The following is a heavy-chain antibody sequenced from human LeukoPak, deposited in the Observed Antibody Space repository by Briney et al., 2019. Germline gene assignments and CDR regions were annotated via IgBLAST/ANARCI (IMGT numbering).Heavy chain of an antibody. V-gene: IGHV1-69*13. CDR2: IIPIFGTA. CDR1: GYTFTSYD. J-gene: IGHJ4*02. Sequence: ASVKVSCKASGYTFTSYDINWVRQATGQGLEWMGGIIPIFGTANYAQKFQGRVTITADESTSTAYMELSSLRSEDTAVYYCARVLGYDFWSGYEFDYWGQGTLVTVSS. D-gene: IGHD3-3*01. CDR3: ARVLGYDFWSGYEFDY.